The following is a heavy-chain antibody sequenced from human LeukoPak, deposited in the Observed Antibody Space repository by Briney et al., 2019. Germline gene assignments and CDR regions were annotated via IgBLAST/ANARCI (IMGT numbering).Heavy chain of an antibody. J-gene: IGHJ4*02. Sequence: GGSLRLSCAASGFTFSDYYMTWIRQAPGKGLEWVSYISSSGSTIYYSDSVKGRFTISRDNAKNSLYLQMNSLRAEDTAVYYCARAFGVVGATNPGYWGQGTLVTVSS. D-gene: IGHD1-26*01. CDR1: GFTFSDYY. CDR2: ISSSGSTI. CDR3: ARAFGVVGATNPGY. V-gene: IGHV3-11*04.